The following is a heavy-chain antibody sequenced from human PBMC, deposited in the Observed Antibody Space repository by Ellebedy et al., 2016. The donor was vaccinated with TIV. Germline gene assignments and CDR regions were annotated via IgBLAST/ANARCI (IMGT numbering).Heavy chain of an antibody. CDR3: ARAYFYARGNGFDI. CDR1: GYTITSYA. V-gene: IGHV1-3*01. Sequence: ASVKVSXKASGYTITSYAMHWVRQAPGQRLEWMGWINAGDGGTKYSQKFQGRVTITRDTSASTAYMELSSLRSEDTAVYYCARAYFYARGNGFDIWGQGTLVTVSS. J-gene: IGHJ3*02. CDR2: INAGDGGT. D-gene: IGHD3-16*01.